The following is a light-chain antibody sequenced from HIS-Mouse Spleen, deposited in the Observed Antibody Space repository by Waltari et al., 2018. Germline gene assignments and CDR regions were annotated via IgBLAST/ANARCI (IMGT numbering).Light chain of an antibody. CDR1: NIGSKS. V-gene: IGLV3-21*02. CDR3: QVWDSSSDHAWV. Sequence: SYVLTQPPSVSVAPGQTARITCGGNNIGSKSVHWYQQKPGQAPVLVVYDDSDRPSGIPGRFSGSNSGNTATLTISRVEAGDEADYYCQVWDSSSDHAWVFGGGTKLTVL. J-gene: IGLJ3*02. CDR2: DDS.